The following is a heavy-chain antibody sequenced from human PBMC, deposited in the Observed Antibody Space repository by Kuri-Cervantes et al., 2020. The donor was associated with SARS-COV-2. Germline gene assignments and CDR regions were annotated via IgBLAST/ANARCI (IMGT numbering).Heavy chain of an antibody. D-gene: IGHD2-2*01. CDR1: GGTFSGYA. CDR3: ARSPSAITNSYNYYYYMDV. J-gene: IGHJ6*03. CDR2: INVNNRAT. Sequence: ASVKVSCKASGGTFSGYAISWVRQAPGQGLEWMGWINVNNRATSYAQKFQGRVTMTRDTSVLTAYMELSSLRSDDTAVFYCARSPSAITNSYNYYYYMDVWAKGPRSPSP. V-gene: IGHV1-2*02.